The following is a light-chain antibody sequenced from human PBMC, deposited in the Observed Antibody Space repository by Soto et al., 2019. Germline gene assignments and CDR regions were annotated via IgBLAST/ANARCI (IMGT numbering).Light chain of an antibody. CDR1: QGLSGS. CDR3: QQGHNWPLT. V-gene: IGKV1-12*01. Sequence: DIQMTQSPSSVSASVGDRVTITCRASQGLSGSLAWYQQKPGRAPKLLISTTSSLQSGVPSRFSGSGSGADFTLTINSLQPEDLATYYCQQGHNWPLTFGQGTRLEIK. J-gene: IGKJ5*01. CDR2: TTS.